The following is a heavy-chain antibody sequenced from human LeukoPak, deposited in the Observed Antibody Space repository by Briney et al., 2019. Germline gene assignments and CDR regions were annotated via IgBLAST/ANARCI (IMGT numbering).Heavy chain of an antibody. J-gene: IGHJ5*02. CDR2: IYYSGST. D-gene: IGHD1-26*01. CDR1: GGSISSSSFY. Sequence: SETLSLSCTVSGGSISSSSFYWGWIRQPPGKGLEWIGSIYYSGSTYYNPSLKSRVTISVDTSKNQFSLKLSSVTAADTAVYYCARAVVGATYWFDPWGQGTLVTVSS. V-gene: IGHV4-39*07. CDR3: ARAVVGATYWFDP.